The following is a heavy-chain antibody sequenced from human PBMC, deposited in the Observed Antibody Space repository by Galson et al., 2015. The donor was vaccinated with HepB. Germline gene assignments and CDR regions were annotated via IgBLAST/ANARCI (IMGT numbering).Heavy chain of an antibody. CDR1: RFTLSNCV. D-gene: IGHD3-16*01. CDR2: ISASGGAT. V-gene: IGHV3-23*01. Sequence: SLRLSCAASRFTLSNCVMSWVRQAPGKGLEWVSGISASGGATYYADSVKGRLRISRDNSKNTVYLQMNSLRAEDTAVYYCAPLGEPTSIDSWGQGTLVTVSS. J-gene: IGHJ4*02. CDR3: APLGEPTSIDS.